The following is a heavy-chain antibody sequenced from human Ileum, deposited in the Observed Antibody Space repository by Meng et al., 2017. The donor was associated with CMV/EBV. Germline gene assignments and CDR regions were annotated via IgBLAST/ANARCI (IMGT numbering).Heavy chain of an antibody. CDR1: GFSLSTSGVG. D-gene: IGHD6-6*01. J-gene: IGHJ5*02. CDR3: AHRRWDSSSPSWFDP. Sequence: SGFSLSTSGVGVGWIRQPPGKALEWLALIYWNDDKRYSPSLKSRLTITKDTSKNQVVLTMTNMDPVDTATYYCAHRRWDSSSPSWFDPWGQGTLVTVSS. V-gene: IGHV2-5*01. CDR2: IYWNDDK.